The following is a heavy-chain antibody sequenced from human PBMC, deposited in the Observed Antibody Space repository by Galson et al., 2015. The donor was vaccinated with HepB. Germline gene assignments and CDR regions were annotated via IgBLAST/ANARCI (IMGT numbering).Heavy chain of an antibody. CDR2: ISAYNGNT. Sequence: SVKVSCKASGSTFTSYGISWVRQAPGQGLEWMGWISAYNGNTNYAQKLQGRVTMTTDTSTSTAYMELRSLRSDDTAVYYCARGWNYYDSSGYYYGNDYWGQGTLVTVSS. CDR3: ARGWNYYDSSGYYYGNDY. CDR1: GSTFTSYG. D-gene: IGHD3-22*01. J-gene: IGHJ4*02. V-gene: IGHV1-18*01.